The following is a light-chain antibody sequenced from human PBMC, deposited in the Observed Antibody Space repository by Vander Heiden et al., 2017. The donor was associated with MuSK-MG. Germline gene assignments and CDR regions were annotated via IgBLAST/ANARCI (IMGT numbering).Light chain of an antibody. CDR2: GAS. CDR3: RQEDNSPWT. Sequence: AIQMTQSPSSLSASVGDRVTITCRASQDIRHDLGWYQQKPGKAPKVLIYGASGLQSGVPSRFSGSGSGTDFTLTISSLQPEDVATYYCRQEDNSPWTFGQGTKVEIK. J-gene: IGKJ1*01. V-gene: IGKV1-6*01. CDR1: QDIRHD.